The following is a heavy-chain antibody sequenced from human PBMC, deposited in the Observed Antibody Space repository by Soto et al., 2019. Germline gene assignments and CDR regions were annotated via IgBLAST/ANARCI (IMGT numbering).Heavy chain of an antibody. V-gene: IGHV2-70*01. J-gene: IGHJ6*02. CDR1: GFSLSTSGMC. CDR2: IDWDDDK. Sequence: SGPTLVNPTQTLTLTCTFSGFSLSTSGMCXSWIRQPPGKALEWLALIDWDDDKYYSTSLKTRLTISKDTSKNQVVLTMTNMDPVDTATYYCARIPPTYYDILTGYYRVGYYGMDVWGQGTTVTVSS. CDR3: ARIPPTYYDILTGYYRVGYYGMDV. D-gene: IGHD3-9*01.